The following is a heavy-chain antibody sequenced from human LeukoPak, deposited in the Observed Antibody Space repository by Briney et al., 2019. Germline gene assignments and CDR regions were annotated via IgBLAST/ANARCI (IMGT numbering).Heavy chain of an antibody. CDR2: ISYDGRIK. J-gene: IGHJ4*02. D-gene: IGHD3-10*01. V-gene: IGHV3-30*04. Sequence: AGGSLRLSCAASGFTFSSYAMHWVRQAPGKGLDWGAVISYDGRIKYYADSVKGRFTISRDNSKTTLYLQVNSLRAEDTVVYYCAREWRGYGLGYYFDYWGQGALVTLSP. CDR1: GFTFSSYA. CDR3: AREWRGYGLGYYFDY.